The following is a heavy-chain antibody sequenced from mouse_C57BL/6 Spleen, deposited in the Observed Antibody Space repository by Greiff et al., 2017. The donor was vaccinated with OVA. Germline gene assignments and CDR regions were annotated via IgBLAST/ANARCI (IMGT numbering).Heavy chain of an antibody. CDR2: IYPGSGST. V-gene: IGHV1-55*01. CDR3: ARSYYSNYRGAMDY. CDR1: GYTFTSYW. J-gene: IGHJ4*01. D-gene: IGHD2-5*01. Sequence: QVQLKQPGAELVKPGASVKMSCKASGYTFTSYWITWVKQRPGQGLEWIGDIYPGSGSTNYNEKFKSKATLTVDTSSSTAYMQLSSLTSEDSAVYYCARSYYSNYRGAMDYWGQGTSVTVSS.